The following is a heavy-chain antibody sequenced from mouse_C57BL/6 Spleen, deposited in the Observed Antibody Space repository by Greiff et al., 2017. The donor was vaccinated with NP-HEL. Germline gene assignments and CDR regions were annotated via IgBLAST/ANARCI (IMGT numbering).Heavy chain of an antibody. D-gene: IGHD1-1*01. V-gene: IGHV14-3*01. CDR3: ALYYYVSRESSWFAY. J-gene: IGHJ3*01. CDR2: IDPANGNT. Sequence: EVQLQQSVAELVRPGASVKLSCTASGFNIKNTYMHWVKQRPEQGLEWIGRIDPANGNTKYAPKFQGKATITADTSSNTAYLQLSSLTSEDTAIYYCALYYYVSRESSWFAYWGQGTLVTVSA. CDR1: GFNIKNTY.